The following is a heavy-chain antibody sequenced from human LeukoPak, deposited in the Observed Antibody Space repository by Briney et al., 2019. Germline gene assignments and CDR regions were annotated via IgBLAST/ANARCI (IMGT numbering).Heavy chain of an antibody. J-gene: IGHJ4*02. D-gene: IGHD7-27*01. Sequence: PGRSLRLSCVASGFNFDQYAMFWVRQAPGKGLEWVTGITWNSGTIAYADSVKGRFTISRDNAKSSLYLQMNSLRTEDTALYYCVWSVGSDWGHFDFRGQGILVSVSS. V-gene: IGHV3-9*01. CDR3: VWSVGSDWGHFDF. CDR2: ITWNSGTI. CDR1: GFNFDQYA.